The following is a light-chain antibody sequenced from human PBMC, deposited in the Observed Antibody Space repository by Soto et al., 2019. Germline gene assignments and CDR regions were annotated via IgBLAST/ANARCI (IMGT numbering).Light chain of an antibody. Sequence: QSALTQPRSVSGSPGQSVTISCTGTSSDVGGYNYVSWYQQHPGKAPKLMIYDVSKRPSGVPDRFSGSKSGNTASLTISGLQAEDEADYHCCSYAGSDTLDVVFGGGTKVTVL. CDR2: DVS. CDR3: CSYAGSDTLDVV. J-gene: IGLJ2*01. V-gene: IGLV2-11*01. CDR1: SSDVGGYNY.